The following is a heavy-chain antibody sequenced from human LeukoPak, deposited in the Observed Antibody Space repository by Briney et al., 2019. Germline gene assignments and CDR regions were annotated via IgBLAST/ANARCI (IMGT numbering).Heavy chain of an antibody. J-gene: IGHJ2*01. CDR3: AKGHCSGDSCYVWYFEI. V-gene: IGHV3-30*02. CDR2: IRYDGSNK. D-gene: IGHD2-15*01. CDR1: GFTFSSYG. Sequence: GGSLRLSCAASGFTFSSYGMHWVRQAPGKGLEWVAFIRYDGSNKYYADSVKGRFTISRDNSKNTLSLQMDSLRAEDTAVYYCAKGHCSGDSCYVWYFEIWGRGTLVTVSS.